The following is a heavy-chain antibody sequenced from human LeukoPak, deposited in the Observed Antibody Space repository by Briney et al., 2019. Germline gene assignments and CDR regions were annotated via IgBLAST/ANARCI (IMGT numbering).Heavy chain of an antibody. CDR3: ARGDIVATPFDY. J-gene: IGHJ4*02. D-gene: IGHD5-12*01. CDR1: GGSVSSGSYY. CDR2: IYYSGST. Sequence: ASETLSLTCTVSGGSVSSGSYYWSWIRQPPGKGLEWIGYIYYSGSTNYNPSLKSRVTISVDTSKNQFSLKLSSVTAADTAVYYCARGDIVATPFDYWGRGTLVTVSS. V-gene: IGHV4-61*01.